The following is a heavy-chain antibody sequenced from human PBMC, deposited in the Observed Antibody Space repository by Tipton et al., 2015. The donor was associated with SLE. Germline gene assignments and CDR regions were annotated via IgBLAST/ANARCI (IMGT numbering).Heavy chain of an antibody. Sequence: TLSLTCAVYGGSFSGYYWYWIRQPPGKGREWCGEMNHSGSPNYSPSLRSRATISVDTSKNQFSLKLSSVTAADTAVYYCAREPGYCSGGTCDEFYYYCGIVVWGDRVTLTAS. J-gene: IGHJ6*02. CDR3: AREPGYCSGGTCDEFYYYCGIVV. V-gene: IGHV4-34*01. CDR2: MNHSGSP. CDR1: GGSFSGYY. D-gene: IGHD2-15*01.